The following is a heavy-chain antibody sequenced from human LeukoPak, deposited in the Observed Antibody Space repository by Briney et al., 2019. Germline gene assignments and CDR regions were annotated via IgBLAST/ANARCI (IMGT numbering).Heavy chain of an antibody. J-gene: IGHJ4*02. Sequence: SETLSLTCTVSGGSISSSSYYWGWIRQPPGKGLEWIGSIYYSGSTYYNPSLKSRVTISVDTSKNQFSLKLSSVTAADTAVYYCARDRTPAESPNKHDYWGQGTLVTVSS. CDR3: ARDRTPAESPNKHDY. CDR2: IYYSGST. CDR1: GGSISSSSYY. D-gene: IGHD1/OR15-1a*01. V-gene: IGHV4-39*07.